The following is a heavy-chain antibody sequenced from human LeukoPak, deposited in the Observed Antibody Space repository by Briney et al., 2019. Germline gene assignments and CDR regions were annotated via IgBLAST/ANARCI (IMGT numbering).Heavy chain of an antibody. CDR2: INHGGST. CDR1: GGSFSGYY. Sequence: SETLSLTCAVYGGSFSGYYWSWIRQPPGKGLEWIGEINHGGSTNYNPSLKSRVTISVDTSKNQFSLKLSSVTAADTAVYYCTRGRLFVVDWGQGTLVTVSS. CDR3: TRGRLFVVD. J-gene: IGHJ4*02. V-gene: IGHV4-34*01. D-gene: IGHD6-6*01.